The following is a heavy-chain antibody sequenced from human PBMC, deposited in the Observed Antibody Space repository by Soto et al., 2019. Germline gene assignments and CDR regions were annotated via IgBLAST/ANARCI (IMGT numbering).Heavy chain of an antibody. CDR1: GYTFTSYY. CDR2: INPSGGST. D-gene: IGHD2-2*01. V-gene: IGHV1-46*03. CDR3: ARDAVGETAKLGYCSSTSCSWSRDAGYFDY. J-gene: IGHJ4*02. Sequence: ASVKVSCKASGYTFTSYYMHWVRQAPGQGLEWMGIINPSGGSTSYAQKFQGRVTMTRDTSTSTVYMELSSLRSEDTAVYYCARDAVGETAKLGYCSSTSCSWSRDAGYFDYWGQGTLVTVSS.